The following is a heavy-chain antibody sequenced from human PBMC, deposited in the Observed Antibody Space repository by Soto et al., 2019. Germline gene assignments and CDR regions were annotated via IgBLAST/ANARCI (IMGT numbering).Heavy chain of an antibody. Sequence: QVYLAESGGGVVQPGTSLRLSCAASGFTFSSYGMHWVRQAPGKGLEWVAAISYDGSKKYYVDSVKARFTISRDNSKNTVYLQVNSLSAEDTAVYTCARGRGSNYYGLEVWGRGTTVTVSS. CDR1: GFTFSSYG. J-gene: IGHJ6*02. CDR2: ISYDGSKK. V-gene: IGHV3-30*03. D-gene: IGHD3-10*01. CDR3: ARGRGSNYYGLEV.